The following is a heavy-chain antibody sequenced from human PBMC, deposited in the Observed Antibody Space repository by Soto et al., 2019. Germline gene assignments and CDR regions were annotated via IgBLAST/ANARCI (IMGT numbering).Heavy chain of an antibody. CDR2: ISGDGNDK. CDR3: VQGASTAHQPLDS. CDR1: GFIFRNFG. Sequence: GGSLRLSCAASGFIFRNFGMHWVRRAPGKGLEWVAVISGDGNDKYYPDSMKGRFTISRDNFNNTLYLQLNSLRPEDTAVYHCVQGASTAHQPLDSWGQGTLVTVSS. J-gene: IGHJ4*02. V-gene: IGHV3-30*03. D-gene: IGHD1-26*01.